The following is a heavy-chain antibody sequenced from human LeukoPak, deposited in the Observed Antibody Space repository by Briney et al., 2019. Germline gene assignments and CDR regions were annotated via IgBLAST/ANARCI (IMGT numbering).Heavy chain of an antibody. CDR1: GFTFSSYA. CDR3: AKDPSYYDSSGYPVPVFDY. Sequence: GGSLRLSCAASGFTFSSYAMRWVRQAPGKGLEWVSAISGSGGSTYYADSVKGRFTISRDNPKNTLYLQMNSLRAEDTAVYYCAKDPSYYDSSGYPVPVFDYWGQGTLVTVSS. D-gene: IGHD3-22*01. CDR2: ISGSGGST. V-gene: IGHV3-23*01. J-gene: IGHJ4*02.